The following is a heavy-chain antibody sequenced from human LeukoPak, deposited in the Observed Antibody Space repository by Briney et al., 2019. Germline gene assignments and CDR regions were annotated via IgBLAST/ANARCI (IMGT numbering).Heavy chain of an antibody. CDR2: INHSGST. CDR3: ARGAPYYYDSRKEGAFDI. J-gene: IGHJ3*02. CDR1: GGSFSGYY. Sequence: SETLSLTCAVYGGSFSGYYWSWFRQPPGKGLEWIGEINHSGSTNYNPSLKSRVTISVDTSKNQFSLKLSSVTAADTAVYYCARGAPYYYDSRKEGAFDIWGQGTMVTVSS. V-gene: IGHV4-34*01. D-gene: IGHD3-22*01.